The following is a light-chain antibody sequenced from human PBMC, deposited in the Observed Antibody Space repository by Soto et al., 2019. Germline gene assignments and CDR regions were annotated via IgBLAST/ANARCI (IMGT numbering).Light chain of an antibody. V-gene: IGKV3-20*01. CDR1: QSVSSSY. CDR3: QQYYSAPWT. CDR2: GAS. J-gene: IGKJ1*01. Sequence: IVLTQSPSTLSLSPGERATLSCRARQSVSSSYLAWYQQKPGQAPRLLIYGASSRATGIPDRFSGSGSGTDFTLTISSLQAEDVAVYYCQQYYSAPWTFGQGTKVDIK.